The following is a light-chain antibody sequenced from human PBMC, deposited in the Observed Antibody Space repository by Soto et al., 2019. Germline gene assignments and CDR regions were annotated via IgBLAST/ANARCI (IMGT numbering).Light chain of an antibody. J-gene: IGKJ1*01. V-gene: IGKV3-15*01. CDR2: DAS. CDR1: QSVSSN. Sequence: EIVMTQSPATLSVSPGERPTLSCRASQSVSSNLAWYQQKPGQAPRLLIYDASTRAPGIPDRFSGSGSGTDFTLTISRLEPEDFAVYYCQQYASSPSTFGQGTKVDIK. CDR3: QQYASSPST.